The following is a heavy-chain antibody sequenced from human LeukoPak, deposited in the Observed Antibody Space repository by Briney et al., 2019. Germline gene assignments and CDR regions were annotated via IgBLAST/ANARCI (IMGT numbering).Heavy chain of an antibody. CDR3: ARSTVTTYLDYFDY. CDR1: GGSFSSYY. J-gene: IGHJ4*02. CDR2: IFTSGST. D-gene: IGHD4-17*01. Sequence: SETLSLTCTVSGGSFSSYYWSWIRQPAGKGLEWIGRIFTSGSTNYNPSLKSRVTMSVDTSKNQFSLKLSSVTAADTAVYYCARSTVTTYLDYFDYWGQGTLVTVPS. V-gene: IGHV4-4*07.